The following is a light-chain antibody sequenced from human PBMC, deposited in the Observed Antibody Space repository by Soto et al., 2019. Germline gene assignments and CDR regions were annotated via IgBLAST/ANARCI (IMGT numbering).Light chain of an antibody. J-gene: IGKJ4*01. Sequence: EIVMTQSPATLSVSPGERATLSCRATQSVSSNLAWYQQKPGQPPRLLIYGASTRATGIPARFSGSGSGTEFTLTISSLQSEDFAFYYCQHYNNWPPLTFGGGTKVEIK. V-gene: IGKV3-15*01. CDR1: QSVSSN. CDR2: GAS. CDR3: QHYNNWPPLT.